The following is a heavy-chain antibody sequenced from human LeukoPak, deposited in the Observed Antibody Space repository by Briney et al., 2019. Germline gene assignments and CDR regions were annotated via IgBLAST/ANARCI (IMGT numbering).Heavy chain of an antibody. D-gene: IGHD6-13*01. CDR1: GFTVSSNY. J-gene: IGHJ4*02. Sequence: PGGSLRLSCAASGFTVSSNYMSWVRQAPGKGLEWVSVIYSGGSTYYADSVKGRFTISRDNSKNTLYLQMNSLRAEDTAVYYCARGGSSSWYGEHHFDYWGQGTLVTVSS. CDR2: IYSGGST. V-gene: IGHV3-53*01. CDR3: ARGGSSSWYGEHHFDY.